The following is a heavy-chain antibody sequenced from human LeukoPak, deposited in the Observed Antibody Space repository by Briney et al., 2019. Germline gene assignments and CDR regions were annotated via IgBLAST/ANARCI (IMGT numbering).Heavy chain of an antibody. D-gene: IGHD3-16*01. CDR3: ARQPPGGYYFDY. CDR1: GGSISSDF. CDR2: IYGSGST. J-gene: IGHJ4*02. V-gene: IGHV4-59*01. Sequence: SETLSLTCTVSGGSISSDFWIWVRQPPGKGLEWIGYIYGSGSTNYNPSLKSRVSISVDTSKNQFSLKVNSVTAADTAVYYCARQPPGGYYFDYWGQGTLVTVSS.